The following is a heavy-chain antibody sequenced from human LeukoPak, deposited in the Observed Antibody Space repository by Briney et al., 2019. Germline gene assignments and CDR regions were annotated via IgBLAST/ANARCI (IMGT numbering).Heavy chain of an antibody. Sequence: GGSLRLSCAFSGFTDSGDYMSWVRQAPAKGLEWVSVIYSGGSTYYADSVKGRFTISKDNSKHPLYLQMNSLRAEYTAVYYCAELGITRIGGVWGKGTTVTISS. V-gene: IGHV3-53*01. CDR2: IYSGGST. J-gene: IGHJ6*04. CDR1: GFTDSGDY. D-gene: IGHD3-10*02. CDR3: AELGITRIGGV.